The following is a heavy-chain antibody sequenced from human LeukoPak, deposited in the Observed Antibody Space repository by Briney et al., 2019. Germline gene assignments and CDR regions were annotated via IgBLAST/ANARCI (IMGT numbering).Heavy chain of an antibody. J-gene: IGHJ5*02. Sequence: GASVKVSCKASGYTFTGYYMHWVRQAPGQGLEWMGWINPNSGGTNYAQKFQGWVTMTRDTSISTAYMELSRLRSDDTAVYYCARDHGDYGNWFDPWGQGTLVTVSS. CDR1: GYTFTGYY. CDR3: ARDHGDYGNWFDP. D-gene: IGHD4-17*01. V-gene: IGHV1-2*04. CDR2: INPNSGGT.